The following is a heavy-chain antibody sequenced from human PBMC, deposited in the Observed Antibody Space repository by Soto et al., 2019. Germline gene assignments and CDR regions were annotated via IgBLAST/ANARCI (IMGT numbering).Heavy chain of an antibody. CDR3: ARQKGDIVARAADH. CDR2: ISGGGST. Sequence: EVQLSESGGGLVQPGGSLRLSCGGAGFTFSGSAVSWVRQAPGRGLEWVSGISGGGSTEYADSVKGRFGISRDNSKDTVYLYMNSLRDDDTAVYYCARQKGDIVARAADHWGQGILVPVSS. J-gene: IGHJ4*02. D-gene: IGHD2-15*01. CDR1: GFTFSGSA. V-gene: IGHV3-23*01.